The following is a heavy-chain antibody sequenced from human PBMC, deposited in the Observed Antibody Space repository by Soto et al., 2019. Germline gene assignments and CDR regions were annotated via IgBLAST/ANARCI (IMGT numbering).Heavy chain of an antibody. Sequence: GGSLRLSCAASGFTFSSYWMSWVRQAPGKGLEWVANIKQDGSEKYYVDSVKGRFTISRDNAKNSLYLQMNSLRAEETAVYYCARVLAARRSYYYYYYGMDVWGQGTTVTVSS. V-gene: IGHV3-7*05. CDR1: GFTFSSYW. J-gene: IGHJ6*02. D-gene: IGHD6-6*01. CDR3: ARVLAARRSYYYYYYGMDV. CDR2: IKQDGSEK.